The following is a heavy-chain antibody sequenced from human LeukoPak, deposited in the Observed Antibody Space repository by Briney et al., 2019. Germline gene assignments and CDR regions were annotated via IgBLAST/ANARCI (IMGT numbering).Heavy chain of an antibody. D-gene: IGHD3-22*01. Sequence: APVKVSCKASGYTFTGYYMHWVRQAPGQGLEWMGWINPNSGGTNYAQKFQGRVTMTRDTSISTAYMELSRLRSDDTAVYYCARGAYDSSGYYPDNFDYWGQGTLVTVSS. CDR2: INPNSGGT. CDR3: ARGAYDSSGYYPDNFDY. J-gene: IGHJ4*02. CDR1: GYTFTGYY. V-gene: IGHV1-2*02.